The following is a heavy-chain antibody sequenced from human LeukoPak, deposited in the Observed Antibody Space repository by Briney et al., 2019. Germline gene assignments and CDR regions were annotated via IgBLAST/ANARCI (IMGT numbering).Heavy chain of an antibody. J-gene: IGHJ5*02. V-gene: IGHV3-23*01. Sequence: GGSLRLSCAASGFTFSSYAMTWVRQAPGKGLEWVSAITGSGGTTYYADSVMGRLTISRDNSKNTLYLQMNSLRAEDTAVYYWAKSSHCISTSCSGGWFGPWGQGTLVTVSA. CDR3: AKSSHCISTSCSGGWFGP. D-gene: IGHD2-2*01. CDR2: ITGSGGTT. CDR1: GFTFSSYA.